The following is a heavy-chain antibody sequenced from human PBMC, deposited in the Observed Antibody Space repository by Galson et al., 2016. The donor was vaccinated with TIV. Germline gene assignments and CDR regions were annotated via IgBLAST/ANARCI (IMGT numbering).Heavy chain of an antibody. Sequence: SVKVSCKASGDTFSTYPFNWVRQAPGQGLEWVGGFIPLFGTANYAQKFQGRVTITADESTSTLSREVSSLRSEDTAVYYCARDRNTARDTEHYYYGMDVWGQGTTVIVSS. J-gene: IGHJ6*01. CDR3: ARDRNTARDTEHYYYGMDV. CDR2: FIPLFGTA. CDR1: GDTFSTYP. D-gene: IGHD5-18*01. V-gene: IGHV1-69*13.